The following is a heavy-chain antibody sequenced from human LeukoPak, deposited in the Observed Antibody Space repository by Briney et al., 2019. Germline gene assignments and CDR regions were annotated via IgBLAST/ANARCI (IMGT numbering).Heavy chain of an antibody. D-gene: IGHD1-26*01. CDR1: GGSISSSSYY. CDR3: ARHSGSFYFYSYMDV. V-gene: IGHV4-39*07. CDR2: IYYSGST. J-gene: IGHJ6*03. Sequence: SETLSLTCTVSGGSISSSSYYWGWIRQPPGKGLEWIGSIYYSGSTNYNPSLKSRVTISVDTSKNQFSLKLSSVTAADTAVYYCARHSGSFYFYSYMDVWGKGTTVTVSS.